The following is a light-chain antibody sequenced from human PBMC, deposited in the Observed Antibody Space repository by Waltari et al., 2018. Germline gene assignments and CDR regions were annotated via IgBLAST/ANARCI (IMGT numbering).Light chain of an antibody. J-gene: IGKJ5*01. V-gene: IGKV1-33*01. CDR3: QQYDKLLGEIT. Sequence: DIQMTQSPSSLSASVGHRVTITCPASQHLRNYLHFYQQNPGKAPKLLIYDASNLETGVPLRCSGSGSGTDFTFTISSLQPEDIATYYCQQYDKLLGEITFGQGTRLEIK. CDR1: QHLRNY. CDR2: DAS.